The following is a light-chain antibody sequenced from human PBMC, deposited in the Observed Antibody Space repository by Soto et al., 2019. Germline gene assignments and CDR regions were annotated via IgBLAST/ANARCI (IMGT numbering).Light chain of an antibody. J-gene: IGKJ4*01. Sequence: EIVFPQSPDTLYLSPGERATLSCRASQTVSSNYLVWHQHKSGQATRLLIYSASTRANGIPTRFSGSGSGTEFTLTISSLQSEDFAIYYCQQYNNWPPITFGGGTKVDIK. V-gene: IGKV3-15*01. CDR3: QQYNNWPPIT. CDR1: QTVSSN. CDR2: SAS.